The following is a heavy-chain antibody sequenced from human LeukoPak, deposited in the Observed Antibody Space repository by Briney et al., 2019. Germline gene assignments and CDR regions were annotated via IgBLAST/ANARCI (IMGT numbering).Heavy chain of an antibody. CDR1: RYTFTGYY. V-gene: IGHV1-69*04. D-gene: IGHD3-22*01. J-gene: IGHJ4*02. Sequence: SVKVSFKASRYTFTGYYIHWVRQAPGQGLEWMGRIIPILGIANYAQKFQGRVTITADKSTSTAYMELSSLRSEDTAVYYCARASRGYYFDYWGQGTLVTVSS. CDR2: IIPILGIA. CDR3: ARASRGYYFDY.